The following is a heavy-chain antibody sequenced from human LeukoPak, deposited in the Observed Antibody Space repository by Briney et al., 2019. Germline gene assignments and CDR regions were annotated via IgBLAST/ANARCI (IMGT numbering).Heavy chain of an antibody. Sequence: GGSLRLSCAASGFSFSDYYMSWVRQAPGKGLEWISSISSSSSYTKYGDSVKGRFTISRVNAKNSLYLQMNSLRAEDTAVYYCARVPAGYTPNYWGQGTLVTVSS. CDR1: GFSFSDYY. D-gene: IGHD5-24*01. V-gene: IGHV3-11*05. J-gene: IGHJ4*02. CDR3: ARVPAGYTPNY. CDR2: ISSSSSYT.